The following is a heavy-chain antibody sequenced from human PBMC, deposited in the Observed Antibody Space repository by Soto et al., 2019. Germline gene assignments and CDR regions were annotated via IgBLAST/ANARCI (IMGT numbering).Heavy chain of an antibody. V-gene: IGHV3-11*01. D-gene: IGHD2-15*01. J-gene: IGHJ4*02. CDR1: GFTFSDYY. Sequence: GGSLRLSCAAPGFTFSDYYMSWIRQAPGKGLEWVSYISSSGSTIYYADSVKGRFTISRDNAKNSLYLQMNSLRAEDTAVYYCAREVDCSGGSCYSLDYWGQGTLVTVAS. CDR2: ISSSGSTI. CDR3: AREVDCSGGSCYSLDY.